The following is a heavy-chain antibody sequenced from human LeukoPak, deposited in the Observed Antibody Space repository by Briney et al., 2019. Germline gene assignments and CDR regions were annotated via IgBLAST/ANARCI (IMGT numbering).Heavy chain of an antibody. D-gene: IGHD2-15*01. V-gene: IGHV3-23*01. CDR3: ANAYSPFDY. Sequence: GGSLRLSCAASGFTFSNYAMSWVRQAPGKGLEWVSSITTSGTNSYYADSVTGRFTISRDNSKNTLYLRMNSLRAEDTAVYYCANAYSPFDYWGQGTLVTVSS. CDR2: ITTSGTNS. CDR1: GFTFSNYA. J-gene: IGHJ4*02.